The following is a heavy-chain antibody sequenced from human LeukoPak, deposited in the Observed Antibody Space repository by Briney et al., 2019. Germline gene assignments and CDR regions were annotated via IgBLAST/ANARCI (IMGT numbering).Heavy chain of an antibody. V-gene: IGHV3-48*02. CDR3: ARDFYGDWAFDI. Sequence: HPGGSLRLSCAASGFPFSSYNMNWVRQAPGKGLEWVSFISSSSSTISYADSVKGRFTISRDNAKNSLYLQMNSLRDEDTAVYYCARDFYGDWAFDIWGQGTMVTVSS. J-gene: IGHJ3*02. D-gene: IGHD4-17*01. CDR1: GFPFSSYN. CDR2: ISSSSSTI.